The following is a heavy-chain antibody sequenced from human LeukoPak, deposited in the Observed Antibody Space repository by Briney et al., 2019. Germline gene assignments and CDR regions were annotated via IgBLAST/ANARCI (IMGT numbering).Heavy chain of an antibody. D-gene: IGHD6-13*01. V-gene: IGHV3-21*01. J-gene: IGHJ4*02. CDR1: GFTFSSYS. Sequence: GGSLRLYCAASGFTFSSYSMNWVRQAPGKGLEWVSSISSSSSYIYYADSVKGRFTISRDNAKNSLYLQMNSLRAEDTAVYYCARGQQLVPDYWGQGTLVTVSS. CDR3: ARGQQLVPDY. CDR2: ISSSSSYI.